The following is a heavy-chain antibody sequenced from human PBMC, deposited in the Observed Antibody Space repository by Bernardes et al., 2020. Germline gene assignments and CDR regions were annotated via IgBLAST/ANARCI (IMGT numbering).Heavy chain of an antibody. Sequence: GGSLRLSCAASGFTFSSYAMHWVRQAPGKGLEWVAVISYDGSNKYYADSVKGRFTISRDNSKNTLYLQMNSLRAEDTAVYYCARDGIAVGQGEYFQHWGQGTLVTVSS. CDR3: ARDGIAVGQGEYFQH. CDR2: ISYDGSNK. D-gene: IGHD6-19*01. J-gene: IGHJ1*01. V-gene: IGHV3-30-3*01. CDR1: GFTFSSYA.